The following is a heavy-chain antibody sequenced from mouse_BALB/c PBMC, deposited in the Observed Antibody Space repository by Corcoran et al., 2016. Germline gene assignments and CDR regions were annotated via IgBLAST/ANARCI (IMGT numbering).Heavy chain of an antibody. CDR1: GFNIKDTY. J-gene: IGHJ2*01. Sequence: EVQLQQSGAELVKPGASVKLSCTASGFNIKDTYMHWVKQRPEQGLEWIGRIDPANGNTKYDPKLQGKATITADTSSNTDYLQLSSLTSEDTAVYYCASLRDAGYWGQGTTLTVSS. D-gene: IGHD3-3*01. CDR2: IDPANGNT. V-gene: IGHV14-3*02. CDR3: ASLRDAGY.